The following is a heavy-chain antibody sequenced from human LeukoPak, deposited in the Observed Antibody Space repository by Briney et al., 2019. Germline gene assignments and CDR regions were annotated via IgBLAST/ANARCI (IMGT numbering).Heavy chain of an antibody. CDR2: ISDYP. Sequence: PGGSLRLSCVASGFSLNTFALTWVRQAPGKGLEWVSTISDYPHYADSVRGRFTISRDNSRKTVFLQMNSLRAEDTALYYCAKKVVVGATSPYSDFQDWGQGTLVTVSS. J-gene: IGHJ1*01. D-gene: IGHD1-26*01. CDR3: AKKVVVGATSPYSDFQD. V-gene: IGHV3-23*05. CDR1: GFSLNTFA.